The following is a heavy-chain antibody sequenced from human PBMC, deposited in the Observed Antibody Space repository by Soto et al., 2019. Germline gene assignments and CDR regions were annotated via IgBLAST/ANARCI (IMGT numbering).Heavy chain of an antibody. Sequence: ASVKVSCKASGYTFTSYGISWVRQAPGQGLEWMGWISAYNGNTNYAQKLQGRVTMTTDTSRSTAYMELRSLRSDDTAVYYCARAPQVRFGVVIIPDYWGQGTLVTVSS. CDR2: ISAYNGNT. CDR1: GYTFTSYG. J-gene: IGHJ4*02. CDR3: ARAPQVRFGVVIIPDY. V-gene: IGHV1-18*01. D-gene: IGHD3-3*01.